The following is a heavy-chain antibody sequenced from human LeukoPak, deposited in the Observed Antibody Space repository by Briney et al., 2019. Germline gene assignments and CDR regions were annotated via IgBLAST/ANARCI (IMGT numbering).Heavy chain of an antibody. CDR3: ARTSPKNGAFDI. V-gene: IGHV4-4*07. J-gene: IGHJ3*02. Sequence: PSETLSLTCTVSGGSISSYYWSWIRQPAGKGLEWIGRIYSSGSTNYNPPLNSRVTMSVDTSKNQFSLKLSSLTAADTAVYYCARTSPKNGAFDIWGQGTMVTVSS. D-gene: IGHD2-8*01. CDR2: IYSSGST. CDR1: GGSISSYY.